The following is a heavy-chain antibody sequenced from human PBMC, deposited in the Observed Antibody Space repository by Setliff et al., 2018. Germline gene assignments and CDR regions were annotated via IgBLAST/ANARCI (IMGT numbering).Heavy chain of an antibody. CDR3: VTAASARSRWYDMGWFDP. V-gene: IGHV4-61*09. J-gene: IGHJ5*02. CDR1: GGSISSGSYY. CDR2: FYTSGIT. Sequence: SETLSLTCTVSGGSISSGSYYWTWIRQPAGKGLEWIGHFYTSGITSYNPSPKSRVTISVDTSKNQFSLKLSSVTAADTAVYYCVTAASARSRWYDMGWFDPWGQGTLVTVSS. D-gene: IGHD3-22*01.